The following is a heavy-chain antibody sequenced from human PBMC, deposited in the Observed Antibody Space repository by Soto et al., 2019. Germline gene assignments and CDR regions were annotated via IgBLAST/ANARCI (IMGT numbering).Heavy chain of an antibody. V-gene: IGHV4-4*02. CDR3: ARVYSYDSSGHYYRWFDP. J-gene: IGHJ5*02. Sequence: SETLSLTCAVSGGSISSSNWWSWVRQPPGKGLEWIGEIYHSGSTNSNPSLKSRVTILVDKSKNQFSLNLSSVTAADTALYYCARVYSYDSSGHYYRWFDPWGQGTLVTVSS. D-gene: IGHD3-22*01. CDR2: IYHSGST. CDR1: GGSISSSNW.